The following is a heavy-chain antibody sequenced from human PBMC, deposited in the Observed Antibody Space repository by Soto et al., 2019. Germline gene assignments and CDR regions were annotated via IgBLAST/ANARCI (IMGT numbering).Heavy chain of an antibody. V-gene: IGHV5-51*01. D-gene: IGHD3-10*01. CDR3: ARHDNSRTSMDDYYPVDV. CDR1: GYSFSTYW. J-gene: IGHJ6*02. Sequence: GDSLKISCQASGYSFSTYWIGWVRQRPGRGLDWMGVVNPGDSYTRYSPSFQGHVTISADKSISTAYLQWSGLRASDTAIYYCARHDNSRTSMDDYYPVDVWGLGTTVTVS. CDR2: VNPGDSYT.